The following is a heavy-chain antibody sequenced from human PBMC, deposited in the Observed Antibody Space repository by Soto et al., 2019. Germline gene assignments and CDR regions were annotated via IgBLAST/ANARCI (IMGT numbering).Heavy chain of an antibody. J-gene: IGHJ6*02. V-gene: IGHV3-53*02. D-gene: IGHD6-19*01. CDR1: GFTVSSNY. Sequence: EVQLVETGGGLIQPGGSLRLSCAASGFTVSSNYMSWVRQAPGKGLEWVSVIYSGGSTYYADSVKGRFTISRDNYKNTLYIQMNSLRTEDTAVYYCARDKRIVVAGTGPSYYYYGMDVWGQGTTVTVSS. CDR3: ARDKRIVVAGTGPSYYYYGMDV. CDR2: IYSGGST.